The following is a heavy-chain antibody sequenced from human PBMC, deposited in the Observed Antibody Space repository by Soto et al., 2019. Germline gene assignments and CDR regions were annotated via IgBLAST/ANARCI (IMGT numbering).Heavy chain of an antibody. CDR1: GYTFTNYW. J-gene: IGHJ6*02. V-gene: IGHV5-51*01. CDR3: EASILYYGMDV. Sequence: PGESLKISCKGSGYTFTNYWIGWVRQMPGEGLEWMGIIYPGESDTKYNPSFQGQVNISADKSITTTYLRWTSLKASDTAIYYCEASILYYGMDVWGQGNTVTVSS. CDR2: IYPGESDT.